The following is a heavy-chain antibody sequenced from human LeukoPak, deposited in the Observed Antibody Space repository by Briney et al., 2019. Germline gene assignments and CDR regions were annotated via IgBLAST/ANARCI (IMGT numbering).Heavy chain of an antibody. Sequence: ASVKVSCKASGYTFTGYYMHWVRQAPGQGLEWMGWINPNSGGTNYAQKFQGRVTITRNTSISTAYMELSSLRSEDMAVYYCAREYGGLMGWNYWGQGTLVTVSS. D-gene: IGHD3-10*01. CDR2: INPNSGGT. CDR3: AREYGGLMGWNY. CDR1: GYTFTGYY. V-gene: IGHV1-2*02. J-gene: IGHJ4*02.